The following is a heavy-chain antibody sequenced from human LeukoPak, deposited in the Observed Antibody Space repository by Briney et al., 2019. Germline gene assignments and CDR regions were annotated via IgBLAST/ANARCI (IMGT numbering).Heavy chain of an antibody. V-gene: IGHV3-21*01. J-gene: IGHJ4*02. CDR3: AREGKNYYDSSGPATGFDY. D-gene: IGHD3-22*01. CDR1: GFTFSSYS. CDR2: IGYSGSDT. Sequence: GGSLRLSCAASGFTFSSYSMNWVRQAPGKGLEWVSSIGYSGSDTHYADSVRGRFTISRDNSKNTLYLQMNSLRAEDTAVYCCAREGKNYYDSSGPATGFDYWGQGTLVTVSS.